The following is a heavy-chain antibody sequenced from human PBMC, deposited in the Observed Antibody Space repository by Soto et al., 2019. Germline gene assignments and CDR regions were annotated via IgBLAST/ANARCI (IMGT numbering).Heavy chain of an antibody. V-gene: IGHV4-59*01. CDR2: IYYSGST. J-gene: IGHJ4*02. D-gene: IGHD5-12*01. CDR3: ARGVEMATIFFDY. Sequence: SETLSLTCTVSGGSISSYYWSWIRQPPGKGLEWIGYIYYSGSTNYNPSLKSRVPISVDTSKNQFSLKLSSVTAADTAVYYCARGVEMATIFFDYWGQGTLVTVSS. CDR1: GGSISSYY.